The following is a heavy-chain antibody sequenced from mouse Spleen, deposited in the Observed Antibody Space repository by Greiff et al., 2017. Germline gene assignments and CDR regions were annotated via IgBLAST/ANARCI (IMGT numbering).Heavy chain of an antibody. Sequence: QVQLKQPGAELVKPGASVKLSCKASGYTFTSYWMQWVKQRPGQGLEWIGEIDPSDSYTNYNQKFKGKATLTVDTSSSTAYMQLSSLTSEDSAVYYCARAYYGNHWYFDVWGAGTTVTVSS. CDR2: IDPSDSYT. CDR1: GYTFTSYW. D-gene: IGHD2-10*01. V-gene: IGHV1-50*01. CDR3: ARAYYGNHWYFDV. J-gene: IGHJ1*01.